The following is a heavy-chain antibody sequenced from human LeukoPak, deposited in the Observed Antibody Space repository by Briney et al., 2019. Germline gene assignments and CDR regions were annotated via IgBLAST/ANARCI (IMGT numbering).Heavy chain of an antibody. D-gene: IGHD1-7*01. CDR2: ISTDGGST. Sequence: GGSLRLSCSASGFTFSIYSTHWVRQAPGKGLEYVSAISTDGGSTYYADSVKSRFTISRDNSKNTLYLQMSSLRTEDTAMYYCAGYDAGNYPPTDDYWGQGTLVTVSS. CDR3: AGYDAGNYPPTDDY. J-gene: IGHJ4*02. CDR1: GFTFSIYS. V-gene: IGHV3-64D*06.